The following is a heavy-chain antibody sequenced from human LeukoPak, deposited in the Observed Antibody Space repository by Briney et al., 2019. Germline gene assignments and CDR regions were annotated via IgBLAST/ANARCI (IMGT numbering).Heavy chain of an antibody. D-gene: IGHD3-10*01. Sequence: PGGSLRLSCAASGFTFSSYAMSWVRQAPGKGLEWVSAISGSGGSTGYADSVRGRFTISRGNAKNTLYLQMNSLRAEDTAVYYCARHLNYYLDYWGQGTLVTVSS. CDR3: ARHLNYYLDY. V-gene: IGHV3-23*01. CDR2: ISGSGGST. CDR1: GFTFSSYA. J-gene: IGHJ4*02.